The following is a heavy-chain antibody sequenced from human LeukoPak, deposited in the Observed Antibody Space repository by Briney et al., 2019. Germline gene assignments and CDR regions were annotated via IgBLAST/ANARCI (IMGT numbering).Heavy chain of an antibody. Sequence: KPSQTLSLTCTVSGGSISSGGYYWSWIRQHPGKGLEWIGYIYYSGSTYYNPSLKSRVTISLDTSANHFSLQLNSVTAADTAVYYCVRHDGRGGATMGAFDSWGQGSLVTVSS. V-gene: IGHV4-31*03. CDR1: GGSISSGGYY. CDR2: IYYSGST. J-gene: IGHJ5*01. D-gene: IGHD5-12*01. CDR3: VRHDGRGGATMGAFDS.